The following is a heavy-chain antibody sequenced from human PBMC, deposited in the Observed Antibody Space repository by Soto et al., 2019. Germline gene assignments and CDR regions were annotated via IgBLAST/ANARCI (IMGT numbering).Heavy chain of an antibody. CDR2: IKSRNYGGTT. D-gene: IGHD3-16*01. J-gene: IGHJ4*02. CDR1: GFTFGEYA. CDR3: TKTLYFDD. Sequence: PEGWRRRACTLVGFTFGEYAMMLVRQGPEKGQEWVGLIKSRNYGGTTEYAASVKARFTISKDDFKSIAYLQMHSLKTVDTAVYYCTKTLYFDDWGPGTLVTASS. V-gene: IGHV3-49*04.